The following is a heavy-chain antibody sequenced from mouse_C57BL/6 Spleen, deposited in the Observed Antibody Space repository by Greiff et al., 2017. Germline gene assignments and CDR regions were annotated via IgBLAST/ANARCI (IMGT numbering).Heavy chain of an antibody. CDR3: ARRDYDDGVYYYAMDY. CDR1: GFTFSSYG. V-gene: IGHV5-6*01. J-gene: IGHJ4*01. CDR2: ISSGGSYT. Sequence: EVQRVESGGDLVKPGGSLKLSCAASGFTFSSYGMSWVRQTPDKRLEWVATISSGGSYTYYPDSVKGRFTISRDNAKNTLYLQMSSLKSEDTAMYYWARRDYDDGVYYYAMDYWGQGTSVTVSS. D-gene: IGHD2-4*01.